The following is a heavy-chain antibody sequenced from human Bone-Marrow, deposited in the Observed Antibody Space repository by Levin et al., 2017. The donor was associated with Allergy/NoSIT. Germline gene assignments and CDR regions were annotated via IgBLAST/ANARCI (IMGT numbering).Heavy chain of an antibody. CDR3: APGIAVTGSPTDS. CDR2: IRNSDGST. J-gene: IGHJ4*02. V-gene: IGHV3-23*01. Sequence: GGSLRLSCVASGFTFINYDISWVRQAPGKGLEWVSAIRNSDGSTFYADSVKGRFTISRDNSKNTVLLQMTSLRAEDTAVYYCAPGIAVTGSPTDSWGQGTLVTVSS. CDR1: GFTFINYD. D-gene: IGHD6-19*01.